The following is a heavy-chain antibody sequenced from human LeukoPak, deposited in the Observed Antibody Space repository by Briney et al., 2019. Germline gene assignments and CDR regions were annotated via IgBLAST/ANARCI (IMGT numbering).Heavy chain of an antibody. J-gene: IGHJ5*02. V-gene: IGHV3-9*01. CDR2: ISWNSGSI. Sequence: PGRSLRLSCAASGFTFDDYAMHWVRQAPGKGLEWVSGISWNSGSIGYADSVKGRFTISRDNAKNSLYLQMNSLRAEDTALYYCAKDTYSSGWYGWFDPWGQGTLVTVSS. D-gene: IGHD6-19*01. CDR1: GFTFDDYA. CDR3: AKDTYSSGWYGWFDP.